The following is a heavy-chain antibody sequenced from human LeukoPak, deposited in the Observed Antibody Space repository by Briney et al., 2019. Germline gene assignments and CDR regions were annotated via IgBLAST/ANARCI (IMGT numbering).Heavy chain of an antibody. CDR2: ISGSGGST. CDR3: AKDRGVSDIVVVPAAIALDY. D-gene: IGHD2-2*02. Sequence: PGGSLRLSCAASGFTFSSYAMSWVRQAPGKGLERVSAISGSGGSTYYADSVKGRFTISRDNSKNTLYLQMNSLRAEDTAVYYCAKDRGVSDIVVVPAAIALDYWGQGTLVTVSS. J-gene: IGHJ4*02. CDR1: GFTFSSYA. V-gene: IGHV3-23*01.